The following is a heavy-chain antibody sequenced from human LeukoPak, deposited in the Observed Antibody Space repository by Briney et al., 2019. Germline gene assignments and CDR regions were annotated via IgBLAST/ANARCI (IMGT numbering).Heavy chain of an antibody. CDR3: ATHPYVTFYSMDV. V-gene: IGHV1-2*02. CDR2: INSISGGT. D-gene: IGHD3-10*02. CDR1: GYTFTGYY. Sequence: ASVKVSCKASGYTFTGYYIHWVRQAPGQGLEWMGWINSISGGTQYAQKFQGRVTMTSDTSISTAYMELSRLTSDDTAVYYCATHPYVTFYSMDVWGRGTTVTVSS. J-gene: IGHJ6*02.